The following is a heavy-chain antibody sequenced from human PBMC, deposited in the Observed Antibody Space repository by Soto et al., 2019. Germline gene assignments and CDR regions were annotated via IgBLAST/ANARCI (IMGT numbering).Heavy chain of an antibody. CDR3: ANSMDHATSGTFDY. CDR2: ISGNGANT. D-gene: IGHD1-26*01. J-gene: IGHJ4*02. Sequence: PGGSLRLSCAGSGFTFSNYAMNWVRQAPGKGLEWVSGISGNGANTYYADSVKGRFTISRDNSKNTLYLQMNSLRVEDTAIYYCANSMDHATSGTFDYWGQGTLVTVSS. CDR1: GFTFSNYA. V-gene: IGHV3-23*01.